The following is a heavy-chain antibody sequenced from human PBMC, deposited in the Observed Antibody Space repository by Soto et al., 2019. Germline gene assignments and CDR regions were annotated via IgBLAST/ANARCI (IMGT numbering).Heavy chain of an antibody. CDR3: AREGYSSTSFRIHWFDP. CDR1: GGSFSGYY. D-gene: IGHD2-2*01. CDR2: INHSGST. Sequence: QVQLQQWGAGLLKPSETLSLTCAVYGGSFSGYYWSWIRQPPGKGLEWIGEINHSGSTNYNPSLKSRVTISVDTSKNQFSLKLSSVTAADTAVYYCAREGYSSTSFRIHWFDPWGQGTLVTVSS. V-gene: IGHV4-34*01. J-gene: IGHJ5*02.